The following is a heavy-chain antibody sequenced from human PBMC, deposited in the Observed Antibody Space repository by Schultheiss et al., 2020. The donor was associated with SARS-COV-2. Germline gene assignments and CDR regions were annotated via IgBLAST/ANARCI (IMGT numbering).Heavy chain of an antibody. CDR1: GYTFTGHY. J-gene: IGHJ4*02. Sequence: ASVKVSCKASGYTFTGHYMHWVRQAPGQGPEWMGWINPNSGSTNYAQKFQGRVTMTRDTSISTAYMELSRLRSDDTALYYCAAESHSSGRATWGQGTLVTVSS. D-gene: IGHD6-19*01. V-gene: IGHV1-2*02. CDR3: AAESHSSGRAT. CDR2: INPNSGST.